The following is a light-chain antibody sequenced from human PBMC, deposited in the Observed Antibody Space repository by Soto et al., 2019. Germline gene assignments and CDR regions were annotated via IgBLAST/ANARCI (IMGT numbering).Light chain of an antibody. J-gene: IGKJ2*01. V-gene: IGKV3-20*01. CDR2: GAS. CDR3: QQYRSSHPYT. Sequence: EIVLTQSPGTLYLSPGERATLSCRASQSVSSSYLAWYQQKPGQSPRLLIYGASIRATGIPDRFSGSGSGTDFTLTISILEPEDFAVYYCQQYRSSHPYTCGQGTNLDIK. CDR1: QSVSSSY.